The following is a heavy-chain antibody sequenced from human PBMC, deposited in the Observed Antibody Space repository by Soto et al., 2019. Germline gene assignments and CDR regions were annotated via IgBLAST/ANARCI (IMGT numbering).Heavy chain of an antibody. Sequence: QVQLVEAGGGVVQPGSSLRVSCVGSGFTFRSYVIHWVRQAPGKGLEWVALTSYDGSNKYYDDSVRGRFTISRDNSRNTVDLQMDSLRLEDTALYYCARWGTTGGLDVWGHGTLVSVS. CDR2: TSYDGSNK. V-gene: IGHV3-33*05. CDR1: GFTFRSYV. D-gene: IGHD4-17*01. J-gene: IGHJ1*01. CDR3: ARWGTTGGLDV.